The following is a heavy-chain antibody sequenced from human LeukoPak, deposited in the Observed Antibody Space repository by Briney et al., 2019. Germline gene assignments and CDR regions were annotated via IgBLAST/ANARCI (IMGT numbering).Heavy chain of an antibody. Sequence: SETLSLTCTVSGGSINSSSYYWGWIRQPPGKGLEWIGSIYYSGSTYYNPSLKSRVTISVDTSKNQFSLKLSSVTAADTAVYYCARHTQQWLASYYFDYWGQGTLVTVSS. CDR2: IYYSGST. V-gene: IGHV4-39*01. CDR3: ARHTQQWLASYYFDY. J-gene: IGHJ4*02. CDR1: GGSINSSSYY. D-gene: IGHD6-19*01.